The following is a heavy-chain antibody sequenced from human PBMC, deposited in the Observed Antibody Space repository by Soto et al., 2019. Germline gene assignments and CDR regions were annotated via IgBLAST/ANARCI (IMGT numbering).Heavy chain of an antibody. Sequence: QLQLQESGSGLVKPSQTLSLTCAVSGGSISSGGYFWSWIRQPPGNGLEWSGYNYHSGSTYYKPYLMGRVSISVHRSKDQFCLKLRSVTAADTAVYYCARVSGPYCGRDCDAPTQNWLDPWGQGTLVTVSS. CDR3: ARVSGPYCGRDCDAPTQNWLDP. CDR2: NYHSGST. V-gene: IGHV4-30-2*01. CDR1: GGSISSGGYF. J-gene: IGHJ5*02. D-gene: IGHD2-21*02.